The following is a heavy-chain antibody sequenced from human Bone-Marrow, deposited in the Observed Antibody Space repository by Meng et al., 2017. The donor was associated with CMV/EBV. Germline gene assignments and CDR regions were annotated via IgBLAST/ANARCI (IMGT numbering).Heavy chain of an antibody. Sequence: LSLTCAASGFTFSSYAMHWVRQAPGKGLEWVAVISYDGSNKYYADSVKGRFTISRDNSKNTLYLQMNSLRAEDTAVYYCASWGRGMDVWGQGTTVTVSS. CDR3: ASWGRGMDV. J-gene: IGHJ6*02. CDR1: GFTFSSYA. D-gene: IGHD3-16*01. CDR2: ISYDGSNK. V-gene: IGHV3-30*04.